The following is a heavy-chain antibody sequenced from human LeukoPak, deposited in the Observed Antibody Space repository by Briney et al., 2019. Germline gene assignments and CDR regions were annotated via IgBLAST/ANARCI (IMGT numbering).Heavy chain of an antibody. D-gene: IGHD1-26*01. J-gene: IGHJ4*02. CDR1: GFTFSSYW. CDR2: INSDGSST. CDR3: GRDGLGEITFDY. V-gene: IGHV3-74*01. Sequence: GGSLRLSCVASGFTFSSYWMHWVRQAPGKGLVWVSHINSDGSSTTYADSVKGRFTISRDNAKNTLYPQMNSLRAEDTAVYYCGRDGLGEITFDYWGQGMLVTVYS.